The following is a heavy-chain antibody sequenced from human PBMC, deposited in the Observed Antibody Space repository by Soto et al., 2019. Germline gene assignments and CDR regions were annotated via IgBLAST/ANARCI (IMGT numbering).Heavy chain of an antibody. V-gene: IGHV3-30*18. D-gene: IGHD6-25*01. CDR3: AKRGTDKAHGTTSANYYYYYYMDV. Sequence: GGSLRLSCAASGFTFSSYGMHWVRQAPGKGLEWVAVISYDGSNKYYADSVKGRFTISRDNSKNTLYLQMNSLRAEDTAVYYCAKRGTDKAHGTTSANYYYYYYMDVWGKGTTVTVSS. CDR1: GFTFSSYG. J-gene: IGHJ6*03. CDR2: ISYDGSNK.